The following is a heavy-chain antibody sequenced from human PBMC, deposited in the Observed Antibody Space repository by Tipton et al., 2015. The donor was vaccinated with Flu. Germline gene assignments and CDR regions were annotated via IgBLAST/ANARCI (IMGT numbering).Heavy chain of an antibody. CDR3: ARGPEQWLVNPHYFDY. CDR1: GGPITSSSYY. V-gene: IGHV4-39*07. J-gene: IGHJ4*02. D-gene: IGHD6-19*01. Sequence: TLSLTCSVSGGPITSSSYYWGWIRQPPGRPLEWIGSIYHSGSTYYNPSLKSRVTISVDTSKNQFSLKLSSVTAADTAVYHCARGPEQWLVNPHYFDYWGQGTLVTVSS. CDR2: IYHSGST.